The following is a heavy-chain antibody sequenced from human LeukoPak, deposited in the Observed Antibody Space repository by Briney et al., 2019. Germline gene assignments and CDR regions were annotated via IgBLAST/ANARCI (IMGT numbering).Heavy chain of an antibody. CDR2: TYYRSKWYN. D-gene: IGHD5-24*01. Sequence: SQTLSLTCGISGGSVSSNSAAWNWIRQSPSRGLEWLGRTYYRSKWYNAYAISVESRITINPDTSKNQFSLQLNSVTPEDTAVYYCARGGYNSFDIWGQGTMVTVSS. CDR3: ARGGYNSFDI. V-gene: IGHV6-1*01. J-gene: IGHJ3*02. CDR1: GGSVSSNSAA.